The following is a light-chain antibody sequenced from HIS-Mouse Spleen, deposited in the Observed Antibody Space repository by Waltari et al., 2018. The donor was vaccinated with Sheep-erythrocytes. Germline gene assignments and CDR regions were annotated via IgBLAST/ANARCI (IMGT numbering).Light chain of an antibody. J-gene: IGLJ3*02. CDR1: SSYVGSYNL. CDR2: EGS. V-gene: IGLV2-23*01. CDR3: CSYAGSSTWV. Sequence: QSALTQPASVSGSPGQSITISCTGPSSYVGSYNLISWYQQHPGKAPKLMIYEGSKRPSGVSNRFSGSKSGNTASLTISGLQAEDEAVYYCCSYAGSSTWVFGGGTKLTVL.